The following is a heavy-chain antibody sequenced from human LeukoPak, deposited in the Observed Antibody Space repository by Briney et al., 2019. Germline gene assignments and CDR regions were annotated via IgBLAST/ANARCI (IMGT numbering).Heavy chain of an antibody. V-gene: IGHV4-61*01. Sequence: SETLSLTCTVSGGSVSSGSYYWSWIRQPPGKGLEWIGYIYYSGSTNYNPSLKSRVTISVDTSKNQFSLKLSSVTTADTAVYYCARPPLGSDRYFDYWGQGTLVTVSS. CDR1: GGSVSSGSYY. CDR3: ARPPLGSDRYFDY. D-gene: IGHD3-16*02. J-gene: IGHJ4*02. CDR2: IYYSGST.